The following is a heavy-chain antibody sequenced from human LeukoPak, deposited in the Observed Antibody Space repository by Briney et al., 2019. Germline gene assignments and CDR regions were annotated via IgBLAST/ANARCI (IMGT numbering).Heavy chain of an antibody. V-gene: IGHV4-39*01. CDR3: ATRGFSQWPREDIDY. CDR1: GGSISSSSYY. Sequence: KASETLSLTCTVSGGSISSSSYYWGWIRQPPGKGLEWIGSIYYSGSTYYNPSLKSRVTISVDTSKNQFSLKPSSVTAADTAVYYCATRGFSQWPREDIDYWGQGTLVTVSS. D-gene: IGHD6-19*01. J-gene: IGHJ4*02. CDR2: IYYSGST.